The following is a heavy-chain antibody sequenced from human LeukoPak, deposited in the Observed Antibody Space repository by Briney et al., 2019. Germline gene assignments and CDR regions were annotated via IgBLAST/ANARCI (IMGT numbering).Heavy chain of an antibody. CDR3: ARVGYCSSTSCSGAFDI. V-gene: IGHV4-61*02. J-gene: IGHJ3*02. D-gene: IGHD2-2*03. CDR2: IYTSGST. CDR1: GVSISSGSYY. Sequence: PSQTLSLTCTVSGVSISSGSYYWSWIRQPAGKGLEWIGRIYTSGSTNYNPSLKSRVTISVDTSKNQFSLKLSSVTAADTAVYYCARVGYCSSTSCSGAFDIWGQGTMVTVSS.